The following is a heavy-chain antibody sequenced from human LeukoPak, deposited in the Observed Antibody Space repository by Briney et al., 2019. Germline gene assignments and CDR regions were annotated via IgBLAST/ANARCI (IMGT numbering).Heavy chain of an antibody. D-gene: IGHD5-18*01. V-gene: IGHV3-23*01. J-gene: IGHJ4*02. Sequence: GGSLRLSCAASGFTFSSYPMSWVRQAPGKGLEWVSAVSGSGDNTYYADSVKGRFTISRDNSKNTLYLQMNSLRAEDTAVYYCAKNVDTAMVTESWGPGTLVTVSS. CDR3: AKNVDTAMVTES. CDR1: GFTFSSYP. CDR2: VSGSGDNT.